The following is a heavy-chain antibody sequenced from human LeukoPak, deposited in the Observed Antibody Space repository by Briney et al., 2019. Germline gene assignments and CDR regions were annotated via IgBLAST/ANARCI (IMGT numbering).Heavy chain of an antibody. CDR3: ARVGRTAYYMDV. J-gene: IGHJ6*03. V-gene: IGHV4-39*07. Sequence: SETLSLTCTVSGGSISSVSYYWGWIRQPPGKGLEWIGSIYYSLSTYYNPSLRSRVTISVDTSKNQFSLKLNSVTAADTAVYYCARVGRTAYYMDVWGKGSTVTVSS. CDR2: IYYSLST. D-gene: IGHD2-21*02. CDR1: GGSISSVSYY.